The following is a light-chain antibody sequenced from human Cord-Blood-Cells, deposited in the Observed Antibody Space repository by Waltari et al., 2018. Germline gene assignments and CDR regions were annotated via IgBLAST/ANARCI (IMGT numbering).Light chain of an antibody. CDR3: SSYTSSSTYV. CDR2: DVS. J-gene: IGLJ1*01. V-gene: IGLV2-14*01. CDR1: SSDVGGFNY. Sequence: QSALTQPASVSGSPGQSLTISCTGTSSDVGGFNYVSWYQQHPGKAPKLMIYDVSNRPSGVSNRFSGSKSGNTASLTISGLQAEDEADYYCSSYTSSSTYVFGTGTKVTDL.